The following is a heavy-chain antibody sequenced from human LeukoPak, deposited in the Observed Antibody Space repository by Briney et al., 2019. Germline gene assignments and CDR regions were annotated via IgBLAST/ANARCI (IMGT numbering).Heavy chain of an antibody. J-gene: IGHJ5*02. D-gene: IGHD2-2*01. V-gene: IGHV4-39*01. CDR2: IYYSGST. CDR3: ARHDCSSTSCSYLP. Sequence: PSETLSLTCSVSGGSISSSSYYWGCIRQPPGKGLEWIGTIYYSGSTYYNPSLKSRVTISVDTSKNQFSLRLSSVTAADTAVYYCARHDCSSTSCSYLPWGQGTLVTVSS. CDR1: GGSISSSSYY.